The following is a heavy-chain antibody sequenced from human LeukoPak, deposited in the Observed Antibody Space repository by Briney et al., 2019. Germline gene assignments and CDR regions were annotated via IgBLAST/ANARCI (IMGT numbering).Heavy chain of an antibody. J-gene: IGHJ4*02. V-gene: IGHV4-59*08. CDR1: GGSINYYF. D-gene: IGHD3-22*01. Sequence: SETLSLTCTVSGGSINYYFWSWVRQPPGKGLEWLGYIYYSGGTDYNPSLKSRVTISVDTSKNQFSLQLRSVTAADTAVYYCSRHEKNGGYYDNWGQGTLVTVSS. CDR3: SRHEKNGGYYDN. CDR2: IYYSGGT.